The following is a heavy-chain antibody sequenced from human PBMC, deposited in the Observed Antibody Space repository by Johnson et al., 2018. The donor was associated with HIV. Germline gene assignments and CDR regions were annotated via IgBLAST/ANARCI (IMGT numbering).Heavy chain of an antibody. J-gene: IGHJ3*02. CDR3: AREGSSSSDDAFDI. CDR1: GFTFSSYD. D-gene: IGHD6-6*01. CDR2: IGTAGDT. Sequence: VQLVESGGGFVQPGGSLRLSCAASGFTFSSYDMHWVRQATGKGLEWVSAIGTAGDTYYPDSVKGRFTISRDNSKNTLYLQMNSLRAEDTAVYYCAREGSSSSDDAFDIWGQGTMVTVSS. V-gene: IGHV3-13*01.